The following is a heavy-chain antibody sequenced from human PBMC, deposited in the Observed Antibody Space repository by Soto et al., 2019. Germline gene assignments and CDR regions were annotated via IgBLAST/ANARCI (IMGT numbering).Heavy chain of an antibody. J-gene: IGHJ5*02. CDR1: GGSISSSSFH. Sequence: PSETLSLTCTVSGGSISSSSFHWGWIRQPPGKGLEWIGYIYYSGSTYYNPSLKSRVTISVDTSKNQFSLKLGSVTAADTAVYYCARLGGDYGENWFDPWGQGTLVTVSS. V-gene: IGHV4-30-4*08. CDR2: IYYSGST. D-gene: IGHD4-17*01. CDR3: ARLGGDYGENWFDP.